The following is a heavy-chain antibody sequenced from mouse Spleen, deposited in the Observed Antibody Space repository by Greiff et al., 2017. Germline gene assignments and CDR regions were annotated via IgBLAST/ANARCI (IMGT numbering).Heavy chain of an antibody. CDR2: INYDGSST. D-gene: IGHD1-1*01. CDR3: AIYYGSSLAY. V-gene: IGHV5-16*01. J-gene: IGHJ3*01. CDR1: GFTFSDYY. Sequence: EVQRVESEGGLVQPGSSMKLSCTASGFTFSDYYMAWVRQVPEKGLEWVANINYDGSSTYYLDSLKSRFIISRDNAKNILYLQMSSLKSEDTATYYCAIYYGSSLAYWGQGTLVTVSA.